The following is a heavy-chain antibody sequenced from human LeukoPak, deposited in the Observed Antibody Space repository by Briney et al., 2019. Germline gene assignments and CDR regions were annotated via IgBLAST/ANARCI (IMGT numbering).Heavy chain of an antibody. Sequence: PSETLSLTCTVSGGSISSGGYYWSWIRQHPGKGLEWIGYIYYSGSTYYNPSLKSRVTISVDTSKNQLSLKLSSVTAADTAVYYCARDSPVYGYFDYWGQGTLVTVSS. CDR3: ARDSPVYGYFDY. CDR1: GGSISSGGYY. J-gene: IGHJ4*02. CDR2: IYYSGST. V-gene: IGHV4-31*03. D-gene: IGHD3-10*01.